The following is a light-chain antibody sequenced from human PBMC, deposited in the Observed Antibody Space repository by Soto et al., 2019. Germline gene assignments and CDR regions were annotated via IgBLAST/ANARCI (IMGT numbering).Light chain of an antibody. CDR3: QLCSIALFT. V-gene: IGKV1-39*01. J-gene: IGKJ5*01. CDR2: AAS. Sequence: IEISLSPCSLSASARDRVTITCRASQSISIYLNWYQQKSGKAPKLLIYAASSLQSGVPSRFSGSGSGTDFTLTIISLQPEDFATYYCQLCSIALFTFGQGGLLEIK. CDR1: QSISIY.